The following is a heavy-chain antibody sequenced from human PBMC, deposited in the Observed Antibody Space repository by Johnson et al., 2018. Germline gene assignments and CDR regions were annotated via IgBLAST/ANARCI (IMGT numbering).Heavy chain of an antibody. CDR1: GFTFSNAW. D-gene: IGHD3-10*01. CDR2: ITSTADGGTT. CDR3: TTGVILWFERNACDI. Sequence: VQLVEAGGGLVKPGGSLRLYCAASGFTFSNAWMNWVRQAPGKGLEWVGRITSTADGGTTDHAAPVKGSFTISRDESQNMLYLQMNSLKTEDTAVYYRTTGVILWFERNACDIWGQGTMVTVSS. V-gene: IGHV3-15*07. J-gene: IGHJ3*02.